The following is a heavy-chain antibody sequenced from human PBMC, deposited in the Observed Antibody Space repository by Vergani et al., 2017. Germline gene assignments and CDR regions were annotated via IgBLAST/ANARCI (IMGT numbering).Heavy chain of an antibody. J-gene: IGHJ5*02. CDR2: IYTSGST. CDR3: ARDLVVPEGGFDP. D-gene: IGHD2-15*01. CDR1: GGSISSYY. Sequence: QVQLQESGPGLVKPSETLSLTCTVSGGSISSYYWSWIRQPAGKGLEWIGRIYTSGSTNYNPSLKSEVTMSVDTSKNQVSMKLSSVTAADTSVYYCARDLVVPEGGFDPWGQGTLVTVSS. V-gene: IGHV4-4*07.